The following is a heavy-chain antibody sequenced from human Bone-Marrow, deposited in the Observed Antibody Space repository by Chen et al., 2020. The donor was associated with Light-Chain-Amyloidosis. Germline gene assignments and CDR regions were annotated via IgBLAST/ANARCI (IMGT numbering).Heavy chain of an antibody. CDR2: ISNSSGTI. D-gene: IGHD3-10*01. CDR1: GFTFSTYS. Sequence: EVQLVESGGGLVQPGGSLKLSCAASGFTFSTYSMNWVRQAPGKGLEWVSYISNSSGTIKYADSLKGRFTISRDNARNSLYLQMNSLRAEDTAIYYCARALMVRGGDYYYNYGMDVWGQGATVTVSS. V-gene: IGHV3-48*01. J-gene: IGHJ6*02. CDR3: ARALMVRGGDYYYNYGMDV.